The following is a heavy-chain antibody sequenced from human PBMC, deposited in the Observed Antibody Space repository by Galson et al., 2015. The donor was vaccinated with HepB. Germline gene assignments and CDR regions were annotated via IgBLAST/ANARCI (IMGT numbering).Heavy chain of an antibody. CDR1: GGSISGNY. CDR2: IFNSGNT. J-gene: IGHJ2*01. CDR3: ARVTVIWFGELSVPGYFDL. Sequence: ETLSLTCSVSGGSISGNYWSWIRQSPGKGLEWIGHIFNSGNTNCKPSLKSRVTISADTSKNLFSLKLTSVTAADTAVYFCARVTVIWFGELSVPGYFDLWGRGTLVTVSS. D-gene: IGHD3-10*01. V-gene: IGHV4-59*08.